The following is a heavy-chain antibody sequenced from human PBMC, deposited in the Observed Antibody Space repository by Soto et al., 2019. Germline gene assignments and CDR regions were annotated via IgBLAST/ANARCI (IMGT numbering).Heavy chain of an antibody. Sequence: QVQLVESGGGVVQPGRSLRLSCAASGFTFSSYARHWVRQAPGKGLEWVAVISYDGSNKYYADYVKGRFTICRDNSKKTLYLQMNRLIMEDTVVYYCARPLWRDDYNWGYYDLWGSGTLVTVSS. V-gene: IGHV3-30-3*01. J-gene: IGHJ2*01. CDR1: GFTFSSYA. D-gene: IGHD4-4*01. CDR3: ARPLWRDDYNWGYYDL. CDR2: ISYDGSNK.